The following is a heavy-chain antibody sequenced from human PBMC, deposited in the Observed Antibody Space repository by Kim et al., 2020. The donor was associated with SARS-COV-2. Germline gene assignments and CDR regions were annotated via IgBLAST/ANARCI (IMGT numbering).Heavy chain of an antibody. Sequence: GGSLRLSCAASGFTFTTYGIHWVRQTPGKGLEWVAVIWYDGSQKQYADSVRGRFTISRDNANNMVFLQMDSLRVDDTAVYYCAKGSSGWYLPFFDFWGQGTLVTVSS. CDR2: IWYDGSQK. CDR1: GFTFTTYG. V-gene: IGHV3-33*06. J-gene: IGHJ4*02. CDR3: AKGSSGWYLPFFDF. D-gene: IGHD6-13*01.